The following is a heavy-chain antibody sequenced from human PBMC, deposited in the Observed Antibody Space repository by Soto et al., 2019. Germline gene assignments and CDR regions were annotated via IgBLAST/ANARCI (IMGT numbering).Heavy chain of an antibody. J-gene: IGHJ3*02. V-gene: IGHV3-66*01. CDR1: GFTVSSNY. CDR3: ARDGAYYYGSGTHSDAFDI. D-gene: IGHD3-10*01. Sequence: EVQLVESGGGLVQPGGSLRLSCAASGFTVSSNYMSWVRQAPGKGLEWVSVIYSGGSTYYADSVKGRFTISRDNSKNTLYLQMNRLRAEDTAVDYCARDGAYYYGSGTHSDAFDIWGQGTMVTVSS. CDR2: IYSGGST.